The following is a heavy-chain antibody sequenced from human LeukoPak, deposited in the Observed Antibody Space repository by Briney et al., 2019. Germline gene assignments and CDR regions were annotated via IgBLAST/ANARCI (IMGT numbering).Heavy chain of an antibody. CDR1: GGSISSYY. CDR2: IYTSGST. Sequence: KPSETPSLICTVSGGSISSYYWSWIRQPAGKGLEWIGRIYTSGSTNYNPSLKSRVTMSVDASKNQFSLKLSSVTAADTAVYYCARALSLQQLALDYWGQGTLVTVSS. D-gene: IGHD6-13*01. V-gene: IGHV4-4*07. CDR3: ARALSLQQLALDY. J-gene: IGHJ4*02.